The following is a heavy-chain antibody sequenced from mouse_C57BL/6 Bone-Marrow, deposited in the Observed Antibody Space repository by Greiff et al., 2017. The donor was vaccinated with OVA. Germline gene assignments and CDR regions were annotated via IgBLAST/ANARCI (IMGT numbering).Heavy chain of an antibody. V-gene: IGHV1-63*01. CDR3: AREGDNSWFAY. D-gene: IGHD1-3*01. Sequence: QVQLQQSGAELVRPGTSVKMSCKASGYTFTNYWIGWAKQRPGHGLEWIGDIYPGGGYTNYNAKFKGKATLTADKSASTAYMQFSSLASEDSAIYYCAREGDNSWFAYWGQGTLVTVSA. CDR2: IYPGGGYT. CDR1: GYTFTNYW. J-gene: IGHJ3*01.